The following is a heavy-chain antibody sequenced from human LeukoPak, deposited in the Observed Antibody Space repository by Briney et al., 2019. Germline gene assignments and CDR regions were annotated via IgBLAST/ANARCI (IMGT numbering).Heavy chain of an antibody. CDR1: GGSIRSSYYY. D-gene: IGHD2-21*02. J-gene: IGHJ4*02. V-gene: IGHV4-39*01. CDR2: IYDSGST. Sequence: RASETLSLTCTVSGGSIRSSYYYWGWIRQPPGKGLEWIGSIYDSGSTYYNPSLKSRVTISVDTSKNQFSLKLNSVTAADTAVYYCARGPPYIVVVTAIGFFDYRGQGTLVTVSS. CDR3: ARGPPYIVVVTAIGFFDY.